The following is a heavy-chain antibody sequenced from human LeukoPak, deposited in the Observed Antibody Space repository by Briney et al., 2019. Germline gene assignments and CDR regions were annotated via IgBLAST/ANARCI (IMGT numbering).Heavy chain of an antibody. CDR1: GGTFSSYA. V-gene: IGHV1-69*05. D-gene: IGHD3-3*01. Sequence: SVKVFCKASGGTFSSYAISWVRQAPGQGLEWMGGIIPIFGTANYAQKFQGRVTITTDESTSTAYMELSSLRSEDTAVYYCARAIFGVVTRYYYYYYMDVWGKGTTVTVSS. J-gene: IGHJ6*03. CDR3: ARAIFGVVTRYYYYYYMDV. CDR2: IIPIFGTA.